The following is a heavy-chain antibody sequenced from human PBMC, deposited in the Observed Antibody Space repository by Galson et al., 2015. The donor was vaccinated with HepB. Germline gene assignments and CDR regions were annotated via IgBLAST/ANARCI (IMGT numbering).Heavy chain of an antibody. J-gene: IGHJ4*02. V-gene: IGHV3-11*06. Sequence: SLRLSCAASGFTFSDYYMSWIRQAPGQGLEWVSYISSSSSYTNYADSVKGRFTISRDNAKNSLYLQMNSLRAEDTAVYYCARDYYYDSSGYGLDYWGQGTLVTVSS. CDR1: GFTFSDYY. CDR2: ISSSSSYT. CDR3: ARDYYYDSSGYGLDY. D-gene: IGHD3-22*01.